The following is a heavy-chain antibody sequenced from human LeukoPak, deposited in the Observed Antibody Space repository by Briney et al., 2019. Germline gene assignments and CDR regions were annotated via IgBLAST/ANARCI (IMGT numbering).Heavy chain of an antibody. J-gene: IGHJ4*02. Sequence: SETLSLTCTVSGGSISSSSYYWGWLRQPPGKGLEWIGSIYYSGSTYYNPSLKSRVTISVDTSKNQFSLKLSSVTAADTAVYYCAGTGLSSSWYYFDYWGQGTLVTVSS. CDR3: AGTGLSSSWYYFDY. CDR2: IYYSGST. CDR1: GGSISSSSYY. D-gene: IGHD6-13*01. V-gene: IGHV4-39*01.